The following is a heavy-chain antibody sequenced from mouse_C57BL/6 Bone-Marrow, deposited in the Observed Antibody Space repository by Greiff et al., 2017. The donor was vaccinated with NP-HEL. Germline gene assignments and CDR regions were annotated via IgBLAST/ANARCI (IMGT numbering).Heavy chain of an antibody. Sequence: QVQLKQSGAELVRPGASVTLSCKASGYTFTDYEMHWVKQTPVHGLEWIGAIDPETGGTAYNQKFKGKAILTADKSSSTAYMELRSLTSEDSAVYYCTRVEITYYFDYWGQGTTLTVSS. CDR3: TRVEITYYFDY. J-gene: IGHJ2*01. D-gene: IGHD2-4*01. CDR2: IDPETGGT. CDR1: GYTFTDYE. V-gene: IGHV1-15*01.